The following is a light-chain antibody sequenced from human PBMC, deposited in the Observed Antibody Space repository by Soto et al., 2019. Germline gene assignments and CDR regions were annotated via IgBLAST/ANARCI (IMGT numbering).Light chain of an antibody. CDR3: QQYDNWWT. CDR1: QSVTSN. CDR2: GAS. V-gene: IGKV3-15*01. Sequence: EIVMTQSPATLSVSPGERATLSCRASQSVTSNLAWYQKKPGQAPRLLIYGASTRATGIPARFSGSGSGTDFTLTISSLQSEDFTVYYCQQYDNWWTFGQWTRVEIK. J-gene: IGKJ1*01.